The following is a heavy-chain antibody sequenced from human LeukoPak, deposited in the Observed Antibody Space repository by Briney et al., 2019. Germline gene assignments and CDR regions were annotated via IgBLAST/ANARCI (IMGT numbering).Heavy chain of an antibody. V-gene: IGHV1-8*01. CDR2: MNPNSGNT. D-gene: IGHD2-15*01. J-gene: IGHJ1*01. CDR3: ARYCSGGSCHTRTAEYFQH. Sequence: GASVKVSCKASGYTFTSYDINWVRQATGQGLEWMGWMNPNSGNTGYAQKFQGRVTMTRNTSISTAYMELSSLRSEDTAVYYCARYCSGGSCHTRTAEYFQHWGRGTLVTVSS. CDR1: GYTFTSYD.